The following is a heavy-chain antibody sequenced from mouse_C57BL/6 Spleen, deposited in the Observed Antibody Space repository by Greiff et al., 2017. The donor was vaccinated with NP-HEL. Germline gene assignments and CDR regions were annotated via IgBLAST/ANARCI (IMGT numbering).Heavy chain of an antibody. Sequence: EVKLMESGGGLVQPGGSMKLSCVASGFTFSNYWMNWVRQSPEKGLEWVAQIRLKSDNYATHYAESVKGRFTISRDDSKSSVYLQMNNLRAEDTGIYYCTKTGTPFAYWGQGTLVTVSA. CDR3: TKTGTPFAY. D-gene: IGHD4-1*01. V-gene: IGHV6-3*01. CDR1: GFTFSNYW. CDR2: IRLKSDNYAT. J-gene: IGHJ3*01.